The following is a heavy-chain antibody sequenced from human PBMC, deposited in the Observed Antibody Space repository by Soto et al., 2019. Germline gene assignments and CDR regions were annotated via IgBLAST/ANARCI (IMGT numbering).Heavy chain of an antibody. J-gene: IGHJ4*02. CDR1: GFTVSSNY. CDR2: IYSGGST. V-gene: IGHV3-53*02. D-gene: IGHD5-18*01. Sequence: EVQLVETGGGLIQPGGSLRLSCAASGFTVSSNYMSWVRQAPGKGLEWVSVIYSGGSTYYADSVKGRFTISRDNSKNTLYLQMTSLRAEDTAVYYCARDGGRGYSYGYLFDYWGQGTLVTVSS. CDR3: ARDGGRGYSYGYLFDY.